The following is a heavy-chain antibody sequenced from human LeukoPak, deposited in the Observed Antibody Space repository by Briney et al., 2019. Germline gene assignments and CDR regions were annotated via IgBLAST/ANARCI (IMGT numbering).Heavy chain of an antibody. CDR1: GFTLSSYE. CDR3: AKGKNSGSYYRPKYFDY. D-gene: IGHD1-26*01. V-gene: IGHV3-23*01. J-gene: IGHJ4*02. CDR2: IDYSGGSS. Sequence: GGSLRLSCTVSGFTLSSYEMSWIRQAPGKGLEWVSSIDYSGGSSYYADSVKGRFTISRDNSKNTLYLQMNSLRAEDTAVYYCAKGKNSGSYYRPKYFDYWGQGTLVTVSS.